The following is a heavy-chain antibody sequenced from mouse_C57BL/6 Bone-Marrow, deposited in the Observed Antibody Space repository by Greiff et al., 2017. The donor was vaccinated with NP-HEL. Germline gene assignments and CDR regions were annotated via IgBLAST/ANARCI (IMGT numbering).Heavy chain of an antibody. J-gene: IGHJ3*01. Sequence: QVQLQQSGAELVKPGASVKISCTASGYAFRSYWMNWVKQRPGKGLEWIGHIYPGDGDTTYTGKFKTKVPLTADKSSSTAYMQLSSLASGDSAVYFCARGAYWGQGTLVTVSA. CDR1: GYAFRSYW. V-gene: IGHV1-80*01. CDR3: ARGAY. CDR2: IYPGDGDT.